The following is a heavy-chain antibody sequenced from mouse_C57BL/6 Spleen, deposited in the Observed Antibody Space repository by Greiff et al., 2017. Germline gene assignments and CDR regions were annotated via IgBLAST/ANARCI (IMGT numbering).Heavy chain of an antibody. CDR1: GYTFTSYG. D-gene: IGHD1-1*01. J-gene: IGHJ4*01. Sequence: VQLVESGAELARPGASVKLSCKASGYTFTSYGISWVKQRTGQGLEWIGEIYPRSGNTYYNEKFKGKATLTADKFSSTAYMELRRLTSEDSAVYFGARCGYGSSSLTMAMDYWGQGTSVTVSS. CDR2: IYPRSGNT. V-gene: IGHV1-81*01. CDR3: ARCGYGSSSLTMAMDY.